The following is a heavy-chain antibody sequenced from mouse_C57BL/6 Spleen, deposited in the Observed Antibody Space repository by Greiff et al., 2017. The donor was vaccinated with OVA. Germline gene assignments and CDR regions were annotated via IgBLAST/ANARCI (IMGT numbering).Heavy chain of an antibody. CDR2: ISYDGSN. Sequence: ESGPGLVKPSQSLSLTCSVTGYSITSGYYWNWIRQFPGNKLEWMGYISYDGSNNYNPSLKNRISITRDTSKNQFFLKLNSVTTEDTATYYCARGVYDYDGAMDYWGQGTSVTVSS. V-gene: IGHV3-6*01. CDR1: GYSITSGYY. J-gene: IGHJ4*01. D-gene: IGHD2-4*01. CDR3: ARGVYDYDGAMDY.